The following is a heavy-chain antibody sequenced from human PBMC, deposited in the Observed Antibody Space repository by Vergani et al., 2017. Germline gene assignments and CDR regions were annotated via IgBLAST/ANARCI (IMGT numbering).Heavy chain of an antibody. J-gene: IGHJ4*02. CDR2: IRHDGIT. CDR3: ARRSGIVYDIFSGTQYFFDF. V-gene: IGHV4-34*01. Sequence: QAQLQQWGAGLLKPSETLSLTCAIYGGSFNDYWWTWIRQPPGKGLEWIGEIRHDGITHYSPSLKSRVTISIDTSTHQFSLRLNSLTAADTAVYYCARRSGIVYDIFSGTQYFFDFWGQGTLVTVSS. CDR1: GGSFNDYW. D-gene: IGHD3-9*01.